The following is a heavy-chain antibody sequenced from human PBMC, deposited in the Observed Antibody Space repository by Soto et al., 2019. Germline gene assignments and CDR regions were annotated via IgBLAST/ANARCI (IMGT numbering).Heavy chain of an antibody. CDR1: GGSFSGYY. V-gene: IGHV4-34*01. D-gene: IGHD6-6*01. Sequence: SETLSLTCAVYGGSFSGYYWSWIRQPPGKGLEWIGEINHSGSTNYNPSLKSRVTISVDTSKNQFSLKLSSVTAADTAVYYCARGREPLAASHSDLWGRGTL. J-gene: IGHJ2*01. CDR2: INHSGST. CDR3: ARGREPLAASHSDL.